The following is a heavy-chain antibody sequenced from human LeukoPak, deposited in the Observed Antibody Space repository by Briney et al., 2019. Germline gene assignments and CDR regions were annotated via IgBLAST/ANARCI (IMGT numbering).Heavy chain of an antibody. Sequence: SQTLSLTCTVSGGSISSGGYYWSWIRQHPGKGLEWIGYIYYSGSTYYNPSLKSRVTISVDTSKNQFSLKLSSVTAADTAVYYCARDNYRDYYYYGVDVWGQGTTVTVSS. CDR3: ARDNYRDYYYYGVDV. D-gene: IGHD5-24*01. V-gene: IGHV4-31*03. CDR2: IYYSGST. J-gene: IGHJ6*02. CDR1: GGSISSGGYY.